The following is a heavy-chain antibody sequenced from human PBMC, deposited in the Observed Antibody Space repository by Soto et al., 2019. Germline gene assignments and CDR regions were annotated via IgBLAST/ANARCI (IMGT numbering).Heavy chain of an antibody. CDR3: ASDYGEIDAFDI. D-gene: IGHD4-17*01. J-gene: IGHJ3*02. CDR2: VIPTLATA. Sequence: QVQLVQSGAEVKKPGSSVKVSCKISGGPFNNHAINWVRQAPGQGLEWVGLVIPTLATADYAQKFQGRVTMTADEVTNTAYMELSSLRSDDTGVYYCASDYGEIDAFDIWGQGTLVTVSS. CDR1: GGPFNNHA. V-gene: IGHV1-69*01.